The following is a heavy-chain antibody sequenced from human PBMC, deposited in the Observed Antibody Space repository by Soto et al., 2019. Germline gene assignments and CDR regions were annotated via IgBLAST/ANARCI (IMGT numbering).Heavy chain of an antibody. CDR2: ISGSGGST. V-gene: IGHV3-23*01. J-gene: IGHJ3*02. Sequence: PGGSLRLSCAASGFTFSSYAMSWVRQAPGKGLEWVSAISGSGGSTYYADSVKGRFTISRDNSKNTLYLQMKSLRAEGTAVYYCASGHNVQPVEYFDIWGQGTRVTVSS. CDR1: GFTFSSYA. D-gene: IGHD1-20*01. CDR3: ASGHNVQPVEYFDI.